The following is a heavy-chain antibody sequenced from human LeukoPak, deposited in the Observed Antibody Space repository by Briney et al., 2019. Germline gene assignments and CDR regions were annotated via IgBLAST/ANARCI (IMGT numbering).Heavy chain of an antibody. J-gene: IGHJ4*02. CDR3: ARGNYDSSGYYYSAFDY. CDR1: GFTFSSYA. V-gene: IGHV3-30-3*01. CDR2: ISYDGSNK. Sequence: TGGSLRLSCAASGFTFSSYAMHWVRQAPGKGLEWVAVISYDGSNKYYADSVKGRFTISRDNSKNTLYLQMNSLRAEDTAVYYCARGNYDSSGYYYSAFDYWGQGTLVTVSS. D-gene: IGHD3-22*01.